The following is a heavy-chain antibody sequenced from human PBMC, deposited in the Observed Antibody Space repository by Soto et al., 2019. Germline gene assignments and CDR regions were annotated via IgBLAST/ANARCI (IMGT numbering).Heavy chain of an antibody. D-gene: IGHD1-20*01. CDR3: ARHYNTGAFFDY. CDR1: GGSISSSHY. J-gene: IGHJ4*02. V-gene: IGHV4-39*01. CDR2: VSYSGST. Sequence: SETLSLTCTVSGGSISSSHYWGWIRQPPGKGLEWIGSVSYSGSTYYNPSFKSRVPISGDTSKNQFSLKVNSMTATDTAVYYCARHYNTGAFFDYWGQGTLVTVSS.